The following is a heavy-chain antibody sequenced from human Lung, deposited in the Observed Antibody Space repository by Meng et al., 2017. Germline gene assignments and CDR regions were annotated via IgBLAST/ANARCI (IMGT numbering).Heavy chain of an antibody. J-gene: IGHJ4*02. D-gene: IGHD1-14*01. CDR2: LIALFDKT. V-gene: IGHV1-69*13. CDR1: GGSFSTHT. CDR3: ARGRRNEPLFDY. Sequence: QLQVVHSGSEVKKPGSSVKVACKTSGGSFSTHTFSWLRQAPGQGLEWIGGLIALFDKTTAAPRFQDRVTFTADESTSTAYMELSSLTFDDTAVYFCARGRRNEPLFDYWGQGTLVTVSS.